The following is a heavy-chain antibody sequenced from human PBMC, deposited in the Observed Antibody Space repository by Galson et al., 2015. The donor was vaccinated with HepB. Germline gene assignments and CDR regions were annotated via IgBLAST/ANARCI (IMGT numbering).Heavy chain of an antibody. D-gene: IGHD5-24*01. V-gene: IGHV3-53*04. CDR1: GFTVSSNY. CDR2: IYSGGST. CDR3: ARELFVGDGYNNYFDY. Sequence: SLRLSCAASGFTVSSNYMSWVRQAPGKGLEWVSVIYSGGSTYYADSVKGRFTISRHNSKNTLYLQMNSLRAEDTAVYYCARELFVGDGYNNYFDYWGQGTLVTVSS. J-gene: IGHJ4*02.